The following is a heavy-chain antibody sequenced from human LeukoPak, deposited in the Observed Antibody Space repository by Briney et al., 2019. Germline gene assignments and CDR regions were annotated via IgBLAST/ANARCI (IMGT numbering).Heavy chain of an antibody. CDR2: ITSSGSAT. CDR3: ARGVDVWGNYRQYYFDY. J-gene: IGHJ4*02. D-gene: IGHD3-16*02. Sequence: GGSLRLSCAASGFTFSKNAMSWVRQAPGKGLEWVSSITSSGSATFYADSVKGRFTISRDNSKNTLYLQMNGLRAEDTAVYYCARGVDVWGNYRQYYFDYWGQETLVTVSS. CDR1: GFTFSKNA. V-gene: IGHV3-23*01.